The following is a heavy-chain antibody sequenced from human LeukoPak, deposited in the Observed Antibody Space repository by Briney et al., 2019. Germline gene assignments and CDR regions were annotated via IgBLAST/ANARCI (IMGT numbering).Heavy chain of an antibody. V-gene: IGHV4-59*01. D-gene: IGHD4-17*01. Sequence: PSETLSLTCTVSGGSISSYYWSWIRQPPGKGLEWIGYIYYSGSTNYNPSLKSRVTISVDTSKNQFSLKLSSVTAADTAVYYCARVSYGAYSFDYWGQGALVTVSS. CDR1: GGSISSYY. J-gene: IGHJ4*02. CDR3: ARVSYGAYSFDY. CDR2: IYYSGST.